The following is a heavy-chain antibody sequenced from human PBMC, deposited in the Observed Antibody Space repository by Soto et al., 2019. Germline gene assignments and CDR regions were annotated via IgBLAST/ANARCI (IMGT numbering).Heavy chain of an antibody. Sequence: SETLSLTCTVSGSSISPFYWSWSRQPPGKGLEWIGYIYYTGSTNYNPSLKSRVTLSLGTSRNQLSLKLRSVTAADTAVYYCTRVGGYYGDYPNFDYWGPGTLVTVSS. V-gene: IGHV4-59*01. CDR1: GSSISPFY. J-gene: IGHJ4*02. D-gene: IGHD4-17*01. CDR2: IYYTGST. CDR3: TRVGGYYGDYPNFDY.